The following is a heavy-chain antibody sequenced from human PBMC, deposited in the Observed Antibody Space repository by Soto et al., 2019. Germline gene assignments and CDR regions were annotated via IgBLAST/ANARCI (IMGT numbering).Heavy chain of an antibody. D-gene: IGHD5-12*01. V-gene: IGHV3-53*01. Sequence: GGSLRLSCVGSGFTLKNYGMYWVRQAPGKGLEWVSVIYDDGNTYYADSVRGRFAISRDTSKNTLYLQMNSLRAEDTAVYYCARTRLYDASGYYYYYYGMDVWGQGTTVTVSS. J-gene: IGHJ6*02. CDR1: GFTLKNYG. CDR3: ARTRLYDASGYYYYYYGMDV. CDR2: IYDDGNT.